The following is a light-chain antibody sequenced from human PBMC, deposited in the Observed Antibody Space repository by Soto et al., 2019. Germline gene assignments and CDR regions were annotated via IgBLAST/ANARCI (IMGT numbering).Light chain of an antibody. CDR1: QAISSY. Sequence: DIQLTQSPSFLSASVGDRVTITCRASQAISSYLAWYQQKPGKPPKLLIYGASTLQSDVPSRFSGSGSGTEFTLAVSSLQADDSETYYCQQFNDYPLTLGGGTKVDIK. J-gene: IGKJ4*01. CDR2: GAS. V-gene: IGKV1-9*01. CDR3: QQFNDYPLT.